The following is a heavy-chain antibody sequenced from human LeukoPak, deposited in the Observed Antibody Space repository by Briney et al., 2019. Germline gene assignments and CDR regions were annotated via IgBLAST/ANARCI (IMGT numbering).Heavy chain of an antibody. CDR1: GGSISSGGYC. Sequence: PSQTLSLTCTVSGGSISSGGYCWSWIRQRPGKGLEWIGYIYQSGSTYYNPSLTSRATISVDRSRNQFSLKLTSVTAADTAVYYCARIVVVVAATNFDYWGQGTLVTVSS. J-gene: IGHJ4*02. CDR2: IYQSGST. CDR3: ARIVVVVAATNFDY. V-gene: IGHV4-30-2*01. D-gene: IGHD2-15*01.